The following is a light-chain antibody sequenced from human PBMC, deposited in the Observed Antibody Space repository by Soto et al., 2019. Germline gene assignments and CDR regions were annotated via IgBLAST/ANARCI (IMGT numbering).Light chain of an antibody. CDR1: QSLSSS. J-gene: IGKJ2*01. CDR3: HQYKIGPPFT. CDR2: SAS. Sequence: EVVMTQSPATLSVSPGESATLSCRASQSLSSSLAWYQQKPGQAPRLLIFSASTRTTGIPARFIGGGSGTEFPLTISSLQPKDFAVNNCHQYKIGPPFTFGQGTKLEIK. V-gene: IGKV3-15*01.